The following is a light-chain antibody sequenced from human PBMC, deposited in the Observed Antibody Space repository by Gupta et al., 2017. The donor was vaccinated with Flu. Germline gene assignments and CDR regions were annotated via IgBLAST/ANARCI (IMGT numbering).Light chain of an antibody. Sequence: QSALTQPASVSGSPGQSITISCTGNSSDIGSYDLVSWYQQHPGKAPRLIISEVNNRPSGVSYRFSGSKSGNTASLTISGLQSEDEADYYCSSYTRRSTPMIFGGGTKLTVL. J-gene: IGLJ2*01. CDR1: SSDIGSYDL. V-gene: IGLV2-14*02. CDR2: EVN. CDR3: SSYTRRSTPMI.